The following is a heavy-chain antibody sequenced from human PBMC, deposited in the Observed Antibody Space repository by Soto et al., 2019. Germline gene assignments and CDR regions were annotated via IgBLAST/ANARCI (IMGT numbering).Heavy chain of an antibody. V-gene: IGHV4-59*01. CDR1: GGSINSFF. Sequence: PSETLSLTCTVSGGSINSFFWGWIRQPPGKGLEWVAYIYYSGSTSYNPSLKSRVTISVDTSKNRFSLKLSSVTAADTAVYYCARNPMVGPGPNHFDSWGQGTLVTVSS. CDR2: IYYSGST. CDR3: ARNPMVGPGPNHFDS. D-gene: IGHD3-10*01. J-gene: IGHJ4*02.